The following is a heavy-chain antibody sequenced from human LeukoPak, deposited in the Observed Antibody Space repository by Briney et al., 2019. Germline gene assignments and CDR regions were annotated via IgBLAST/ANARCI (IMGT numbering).Heavy chain of an antibody. D-gene: IGHD3-22*01. Sequence: ASVKVSCKASGYTFTTYDITWGRQATGQGREWMGWMNPNSGETAYAQKFQGRVAMTRDTSISTAYTELSSLRSEDTAVYYCARGLGDYYDTSGYYYAVPAHWGQGTLVTVSS. CDR3: ARGLGDYYDTSGYYYAVPAH. CDR1: GYTFTTYD. V-gene: IGHV1-8*01. CDR2: MNPNSGET. J-gene: IGHJ4*02.